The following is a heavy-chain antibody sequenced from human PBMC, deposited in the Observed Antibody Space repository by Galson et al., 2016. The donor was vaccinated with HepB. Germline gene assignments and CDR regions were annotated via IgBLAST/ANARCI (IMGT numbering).Heavy chain of an antibody. J-gene: IGHJ4*02. D-gene: IGHD2-15*01. CDR3: AREGVCSGGSCYSGFDY. V-gene: IGHV1-18*04. Sequence: SVKVSCKAPGYSFTSDGISWVRQAPGQGLEWMGWISPYDGNSSYAQKFQGRVTMTTDTSTSTAYMELRSLRSDDTAVYYCAREGVCSGGSCYSGFDYWGQGTLVTVSS. CDR2: ISPYDGNS. CDR1: GYSFTSDG.